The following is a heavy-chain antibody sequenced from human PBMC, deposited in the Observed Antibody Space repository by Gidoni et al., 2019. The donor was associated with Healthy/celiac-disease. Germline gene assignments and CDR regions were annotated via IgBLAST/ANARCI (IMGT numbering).Heavy chain of an antibody. CDR3: ARVYSGSYPMFDP. Sequence: QVQLQESGPGLVKPSETLSLTCTVSGGSISSYYWSWIRQPPGKGLEWIGYIYYSGSTNYNPSLKSRVTISVDTSKNQFSLKLSSVTAADTAVYYCARVYSGSYPMFDPWGQGTLVTVSS. D-gene: IGHD1-26*01. CDR2: IYYSGST. J-gene: IGHJ5*02. CDR1: GGSISSYY. V-gene: IGHV4-59*01.